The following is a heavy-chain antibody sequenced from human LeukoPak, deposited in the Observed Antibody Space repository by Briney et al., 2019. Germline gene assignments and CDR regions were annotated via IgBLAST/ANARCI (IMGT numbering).Heavy chain of an antibody. V-gene: IGHV3-30*04. CDR1: GFTFRSYT. D-gene: IGHD3-16*01. J-gene: IGHJ4*02. Sequence: GGSLRLSCAASGFTFRSYTMHSVRQAPGKGLEWVTFISKDGKTEDYTDSAKGRFTISRDNSNDMLHLQMNSLRPEDTAVYYCATDIRLMGLYYFDYWGQGTLVTVSS. CDR2: ISKDGKTE. CDR3: ATDIRLMGLYYFDY.